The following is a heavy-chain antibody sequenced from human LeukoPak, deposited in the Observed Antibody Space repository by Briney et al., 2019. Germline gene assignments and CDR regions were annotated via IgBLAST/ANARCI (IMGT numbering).Heavy chain of an antibody. CDR1: GFTFSSYA. D-gene: IGHD5-18*01. V-gene: IGHV3-74*01. J-gene: IGHJ5*02. Sequence: GGSLRLSCAASGFTFSSYAMSWVRQAPGKGLVWVSRINTDGSRTSYADSVKGRFTISRDNARNTLYLQVNSLRAEDTPVYYCAGGYGYTYGGGWFDTWGQGTLVTVSS. CDR2: INTDGSRT. CDR3: AGGYGYTYGGGWFDT.